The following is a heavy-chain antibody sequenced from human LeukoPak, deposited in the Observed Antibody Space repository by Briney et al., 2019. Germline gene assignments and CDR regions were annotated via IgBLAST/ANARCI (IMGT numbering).Heavy chain of an antibody. CDR1: GIIFSTSD. CDR2: IRFDGNEK. CDR3: AKEQEGRRAAFDY. V-gene: IGHV3-30*02. J-gene: IGHJ4*02. Sequence: GGSLRLSCAASGIIFSTSDMHWVHQAPGEGLEWVAFIRFDGNEKYYADSVKGRFIISRDNSKNTLYLQMSSLRAEDTAVYYCAKEQEGRRAAFDYWGQGTLVTVSS. D-gene: IGHD2-15*01.